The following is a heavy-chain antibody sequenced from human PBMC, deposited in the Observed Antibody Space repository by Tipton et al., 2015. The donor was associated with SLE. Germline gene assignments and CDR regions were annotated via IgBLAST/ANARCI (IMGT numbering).Heavy chain of an antibody. D-gene: IGHD6-6*01. CDR1: GGSFSGYY. J-gene: IGHJ4*02. V-gene: IGHV4-34*01. CDR3: ARIGSEYSSSSPPVDY. CDR2: INHSGST. Sequence: TLSLTCAVYGGSFSGYYWSWIRQPPGKGLEWIGEINHSGSTNCNPSLKSRVTISVDTSKNQFSLKLSSVTAADTAVYYCARIGSEYSSSSPPVDYWGQGTLVTVSS.